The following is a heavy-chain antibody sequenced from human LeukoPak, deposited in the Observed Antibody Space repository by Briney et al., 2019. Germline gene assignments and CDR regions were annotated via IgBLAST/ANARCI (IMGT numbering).Heavy chain of an antibody. V-gene: IGHV3-7*01. J-gene: IGHJ4*02. CDR3: TRGVITRDY. CDR2: IKQDGSEK. Sequence: GGSLRLSCAASGFTFSSNWMSWVRQAPGKGLEWVANIKQDGSEKYYVDSVEGRFTISRDNAKNSLYLQMNSLRAEDTAVYYCTRGVITRDYWGQRTLVTVSS. CDR1: GFTFSSNW. D-gene: IGHD3-22*01.